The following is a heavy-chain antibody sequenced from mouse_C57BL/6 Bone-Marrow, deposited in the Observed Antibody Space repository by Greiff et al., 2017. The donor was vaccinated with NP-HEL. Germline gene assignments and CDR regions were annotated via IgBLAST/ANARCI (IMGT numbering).Heavy chain of an antibody. V-gene: IGHV1-82*01. CDR1: GYAFSSSW. CDR3: ASPIYYGNHYWYFDV. D-gene: IGHD2-1*01. J-gene: IGHJ1*03. Sequence: VNVVESGPELVKPGASVKISCKASGYAFSSSWMNWVKQRPGKGLEWIGRIYPGDGDTNYNGKFKGKATLTADKSSSTAYMQLSSLTSEDSAVYFCASPIYYGNHYWYFDVWGTGTTVTVSS. CDR2: IYPGDGDT.